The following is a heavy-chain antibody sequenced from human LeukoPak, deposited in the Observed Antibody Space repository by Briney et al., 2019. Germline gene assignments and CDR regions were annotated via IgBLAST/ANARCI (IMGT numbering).Heavy chain of an antibody. V-gene: IGHV4-39*07. D-gene: IGHD6-13*01. J-gene: IGHJ4*02. CDR3: ARVAAAGDY. Sequence: SETLSLTCTVSGGSFSSSSYYWGWLRQPPGKGLEWIGSVYYSGSTYYNPSLKSRVTISVDTSKNQFSLKLSSVTAADRAVYYCARVAAAGDYWGQGTLVTVSS. CDR1: GGSFSSSSYY. CDR2: VYYSGST.